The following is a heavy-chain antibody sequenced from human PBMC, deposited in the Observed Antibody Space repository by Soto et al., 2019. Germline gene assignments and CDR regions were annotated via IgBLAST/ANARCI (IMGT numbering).Heavy chain of an antibody. CDR2: IRSKANSYAT. CDR3: TSALSPRPYYYYMDV. V-gene: IGHV3-73*01. J-gene: IGHJ6*03. Sequence: EVQLVESGGGLVQPGGSLKLSCAASGFTFSGSAMLWVRQASGKGLEWVGRIRSKANSYATAYAASVKGRFTISRDDSKNTAYLQMNSLKTEDTAVYYCTSALSPRPYYYYMDVWGKGTTVTVSS. CDR1: GFTFSGSA.